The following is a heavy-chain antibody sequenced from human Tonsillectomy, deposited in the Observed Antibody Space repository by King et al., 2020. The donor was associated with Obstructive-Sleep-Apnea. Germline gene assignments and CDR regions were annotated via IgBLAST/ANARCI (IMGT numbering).Heavy chain of an antibody. Sequence: VQLVESGAEVKKPGESLRISCKGSGYSVPNYWITWVRQMPGKGLEWIGMIDPSDSYTNYSPDFQVHVTSSADKSINTAYLQWGSLKASDTAIYYCARPRGSSRYYFYGLNVWGQGTTVTVSS. CDR2: IDPSDSYT. V-gene: IGHV5-10-1*03. CDR3: ARPRGSSRYYFYGLNV. D-gene: IGHD6-13*01. J-gene: IGHJ6*02. CDR1: GYSVPNYW.